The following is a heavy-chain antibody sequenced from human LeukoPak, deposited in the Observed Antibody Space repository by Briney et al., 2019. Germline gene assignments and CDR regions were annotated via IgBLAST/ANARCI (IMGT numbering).Heavy chain of an antibody. CDR3: ARHDGMAKT. V-gene: IGHV4-59*08. CDR1: GGSIRSYY. D-gene: IGHD5-24*01. CDR2: TYYSGST. Sequence: SETLSLTCTVSGGSIRSYYWSWIRRSPVKGLEWIGHTYYSGSTNYNPSLKSRVTISLDTSKNQFSLKLNSVTAADTAVYYCARHDGMAKTWGQGTLVTVSS. J-gene: IGHJ5*02.